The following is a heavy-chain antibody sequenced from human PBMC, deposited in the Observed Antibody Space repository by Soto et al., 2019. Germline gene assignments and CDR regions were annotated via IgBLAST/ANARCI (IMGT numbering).Heavy chain of an antibody. CDR3: ARDKRGSGDY. J-gene: IGHJ4*02. Sequence: QVPLVESGGGVVQPGRSLRLSCAASGFTFSDYGMHWVRQAPGKGLEWVAVIWYDGSKKDYADSVKGRFTISRDDSKNTLYLQMNTLRAEDTAVYYCARDKRGSGDYWGQGTLVTVSS. V-gene: IGHV3-33*01. CDR1: GFTFSDYG. CDR2: IWYDGSKK. D-gene: IGHD3-10*01.